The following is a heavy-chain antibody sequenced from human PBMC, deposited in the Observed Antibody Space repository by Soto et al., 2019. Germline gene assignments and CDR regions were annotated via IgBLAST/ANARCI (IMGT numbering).Heavy chain of an antibody. D-gene: IGHD3-3*01. CDR2: IRSKAYGGTT. CDR3: NRDAIFGVVIETVDY. J-gene: IGHJ4*02. Sequence: PGGSLRLSCTASGFTFGDYAMSWFRQAPGKGLEWVGFIRSKAYGGTTEYAASVKGRFTISRGDSKSIAYLQMNSLKTEDTAVYYCNRDAIFGVVIETVDYWGQGTLVTVYS. CDR1: GFTFGDYA. V-gene: IGHV3-49*03.